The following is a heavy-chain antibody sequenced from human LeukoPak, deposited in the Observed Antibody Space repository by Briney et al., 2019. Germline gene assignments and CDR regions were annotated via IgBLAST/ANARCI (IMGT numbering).Heavy chain of an antibody. V-gene: IGHV3-53*01. J-gene: IGHJ4*02. CDR2: IYSGRST. CDR1: GLTVSSNY. D-gene: IGHD3-16*02. CDR3: ASPAVWGELSLRY. Sequence: PAGSLRLSCAASGLTVSSNYMIWVRHPPGQGLEWVSVIYSGRSTYYADSVKGRFNISRDNSKNTVYLQMNRLRAEDSAVYYCASPAVWGELSLRYWGQGTLVTVSS.